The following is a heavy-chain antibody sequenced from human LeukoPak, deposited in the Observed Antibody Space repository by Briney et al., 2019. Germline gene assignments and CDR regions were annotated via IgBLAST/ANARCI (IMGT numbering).Heavy chain of an antibody. J-gene: IGHJ4*02. CDR1: GYTFTSYD. CDR3: ARDLYSSGHDY. V-gene: IGHV1-8*01. Sequence: ASVKVSCKASGYTFTSYDINWVRQATGQGLEWLGWMNPNSGDTGYAQKFQGRVTMTRSTSISTAYMELSSLRSEDTAVYYCARDLYSSGHDYWGQGTLVTVSS. D-gene: IGHD6-19*01. CDR2: MNPNSGDT.